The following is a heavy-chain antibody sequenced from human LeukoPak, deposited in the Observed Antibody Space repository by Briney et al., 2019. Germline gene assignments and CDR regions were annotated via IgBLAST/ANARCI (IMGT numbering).Heavy chain of an antibody. CDR2: IYYSGST. D-gene: IGHD1-26*01. J-gene: IGHJ6*03. CDR3: ARGARVGYYYYYYMDV. CDR1: GGSISSYY. Sequence: SETLSLTCTVSGGSISSYYWSWIRQPPGKGLEWIGYIYYSGSTNYNPSLKSRVTISVDTSKNQFSLKLSPVTAADTAVYYCARGARVGYYYYYYMDVWGKGTTVTVSS. V-gene: IGHV4-59*01.